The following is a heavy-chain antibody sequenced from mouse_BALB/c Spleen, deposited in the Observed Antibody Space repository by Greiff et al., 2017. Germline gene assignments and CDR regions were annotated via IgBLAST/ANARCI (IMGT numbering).Heavy chain of an antibody. Sequence: VQLQQSGAELVRPGSSVKISCKASGYAFSSYWMNWVKQRPGQGLEWIGQIYPGDGDTNYNGKFKGKATLTADKSSSTAYMQLSSLTSEDSAVYFCARRGGQYYYAMDYWGQGTSVTVSS. V-gene: IGHV1-80*01. CDR2: IYPGDGDT. CDR1: GYAFSSYW. J-gene: IGHJ4*01. CDR3: ARRGGQYYYAMDY. D-gene: IGHD1-1*02.